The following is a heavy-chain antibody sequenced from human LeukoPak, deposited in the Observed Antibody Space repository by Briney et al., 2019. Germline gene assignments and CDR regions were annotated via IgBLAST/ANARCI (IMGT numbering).Heavy chain of an antibody. CDR3: ARALNYYYIDHRAAAGTGGFDH. Sequence: SSQTLCLTCTVSGVSISSDGYYWGWLRQQPGKGLEWVVYIYYSGSTYYNPSLKSRVTISVDTSKNQFSLKLSSVTAADTAVYYCARALNYYYIDHRAAAGTGGFDHWGQGTLVTVSS. V-gene: IGHV4-31*03. J-gene: IGHJ5*02. D-gene: IGHD6-13*01. CDR2: IYYSGST. CDR1: GVSISSDGYY.